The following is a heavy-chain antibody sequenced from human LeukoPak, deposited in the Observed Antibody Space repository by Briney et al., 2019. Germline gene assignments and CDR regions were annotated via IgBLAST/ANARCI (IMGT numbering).Heavy chain of an antibody. CDR1: GDTVASRSA. J-gene: IGHJ6*04. CDR2: TFYWSTWKT. CDR3: ARGRPSYYAMDV. Sequence: SQTLSLTCAISGDTVASRSAWNRLRQSPSRGLEWLGRTFYWSTWKTDFAVSMSSRMTIIPDTSNNQFSLQLNSVTPEDTGVYFCARGRPSYYAMDVWGEGTSVTVSS. V-gene: IGHV6-1*01.